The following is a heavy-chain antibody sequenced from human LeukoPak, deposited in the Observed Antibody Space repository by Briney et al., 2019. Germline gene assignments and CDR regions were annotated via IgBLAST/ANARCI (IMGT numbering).Heavy chain of an antibody. CDR1: GGSISSGDYY. J-gene: IGHJ6*03. CDR3: ARHQYYDSRGSRYYSYYYMDV. V-gene: IGHV4-30-4*08. CDR2: IYYSGST. D-gene: IGHD3-22*01. Sequence: SETLSLTCTVSGGSISSGDYYWSWIRQPPGKGLEWIGYIYYSGSTYYNPSLKSRVTISIGTSKNQFSLNLSSVTAADTAVYYCARHQYYDSRGSRYYSYYYMDVWGKGTTVTVSS.